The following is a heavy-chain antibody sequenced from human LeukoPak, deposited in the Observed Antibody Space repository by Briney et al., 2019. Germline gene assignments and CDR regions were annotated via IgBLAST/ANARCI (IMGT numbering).Heavy chain of an antibody. CDR3: ARSIVVVPAAKATLDY. Sequence: SETLSLTCTVSGGSISSYYWSWIRQPPGKGLEWIGYIYYSGSTNYNPSLKSRVTISVDTSKNQFSLKLSSVTAADTAVYYCARSIVVVPAAKATLDYWGQGTLVTVSS. J-gene: IGHJ4*02. CDR1: GGSISSYY. D-gene: IGHD2-2*01. V-gene: IGHV4-59*01. CDR2: IYYSGST.